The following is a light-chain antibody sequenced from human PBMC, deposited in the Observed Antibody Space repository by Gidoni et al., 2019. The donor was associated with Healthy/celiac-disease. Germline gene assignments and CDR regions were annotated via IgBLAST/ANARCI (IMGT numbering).Light chain of an antibody. CDR1: QSISSY. CDR2: AAS. CDR3: QQSYSTTVT. Sequence: PLPQSPSSLSASVGDRVTITCRASQSISSYLNWYQQKPGKAPKLLIYAASSLQSGVPSRFSGSGSGTDFTLTISSLQPEDFATYYCQQSYSTTVTFGQGTRLEIK. V-gene: IGKV1-39*01. J-gene: IGKJ5*01.